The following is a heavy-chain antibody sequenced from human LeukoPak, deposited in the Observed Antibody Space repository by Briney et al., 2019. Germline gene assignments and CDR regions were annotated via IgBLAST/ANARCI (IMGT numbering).Heavy chain of an antibody. CDR1: GFTFSSYS. J-gene: IGHJ3*02. CDR3: AKGGLTYSSSWYLPGEAFDI. V-gene: IGHV3-21*04. CDR2: ISSSSSYI. Sequence: GGSLRLSCAASGFTFSSYSMNWVRQAPGKGLEWVSSISSSSSYIYYADSVKGRFTISRDNAKNSLYLQMNSLRAEDTAVYYCAKGGLTYSSSWYLPGEAFDIWGQGTMVTVSS. D-gene: IGHD6-13*01.